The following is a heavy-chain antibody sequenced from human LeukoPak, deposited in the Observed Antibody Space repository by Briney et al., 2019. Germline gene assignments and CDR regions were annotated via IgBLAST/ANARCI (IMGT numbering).Heavy chain of an antibody. V-gene: IGHV4-59*12. J-gene: IGHJ4*02. CDR1: GGSISSYY. D-gene: IGHD3-10*01. Sequence: PSETLSLTCTVSGGSISSYYWSWIRQPPGKGLEWIGYIYYSGSTNYNPSLKSRVTISVDTSKNQFSLKLSSVTAADTAVYYCARAEYGSGSRYYFDYWGQGTLVTVSS. CDR2: IYYSGST. CDR3: ARAEYGSGSRYYFDY.